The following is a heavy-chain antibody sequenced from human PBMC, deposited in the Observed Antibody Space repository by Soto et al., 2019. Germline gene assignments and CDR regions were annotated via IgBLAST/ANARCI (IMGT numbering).Heavy chain of an antibody. V-gene: IGHV4-39*01. Sequence: SETLSLTCTVSGDSISSGRSYWGWIRQPPGEGLEWIGSVYYSGSAYYNPSLKSRVTFSVDTSKNQFSLRLSSVTAADTAVYYCARRHSSGWEFFDYWGQGTLVTVS. CDR2: VYYSGSA. CDR3: ARRHSSGWEFFDY. CDR1: GDSISSGRSY. J-gene: IGHJ4*02. D-gene: IGHD6-19*01.